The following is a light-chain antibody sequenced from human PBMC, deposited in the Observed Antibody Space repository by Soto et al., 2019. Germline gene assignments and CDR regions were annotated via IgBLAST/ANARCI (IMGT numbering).Light chain of an antibody. Sequence: QSVLTQPPSTSGTPGQRVTISCSGSSSNIGGNHVYWYQQFPGMAPKLLMYRSDQRPTGVPDRFSGSKSGTSASLAISGLRSDDEADYYCSARDDSLSGVVLGGGTQLTVL. CDR1: SSNIGGNH. V-gene: IGLV1-47*01. CDR2: RSD. J-gene: IGLJ2*01. CDR3: SARDDSLSGVV.